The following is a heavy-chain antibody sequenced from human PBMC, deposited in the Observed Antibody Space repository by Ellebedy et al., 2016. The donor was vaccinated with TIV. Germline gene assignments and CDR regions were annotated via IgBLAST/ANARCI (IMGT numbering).Heavy chain of an antibody. CDR3: ARGPYCSSGSCYEGHWFDP. D-gene: IGHD2-15*01. CDR2: INPNSGGT. Sequence: ASVKVSCKASGYTFTGYYMHWVRQAPGQGLEWMGWINPNSGGTNYAQNFQGRVTMTRDTSISTVEMELSSLGSEDTAVYYCARGPYCSSGSCYEGHWFDPWGQGTLVTVSS. J-gene: IGHJ5*02. CDR1: GYTFTGYY. V-gene: IGHV1-2*02.